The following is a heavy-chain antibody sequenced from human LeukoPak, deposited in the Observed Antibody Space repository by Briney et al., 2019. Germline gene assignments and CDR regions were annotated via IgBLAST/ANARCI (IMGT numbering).Heavy chain of an antibody. D-gene: IGHD3-22*01. CDR1: GFTFSSYG. Sequence: GGSLRLSCAASGFTFSSYGMHWVRQAPGKGLEWVAFIRYDGSNKYYADSVKGRFTISRDNSKNTLYLQMNSLRAEDTAVYYCAKDRVYYYDSSAYYFDYWGQGTLVTVSS. V-gene: IGHV3-30*02. J-gene: IGHJ4*02. CDR2: IRYDGSNK. CDR3: AKDRVYYYDSSAYYFDY.